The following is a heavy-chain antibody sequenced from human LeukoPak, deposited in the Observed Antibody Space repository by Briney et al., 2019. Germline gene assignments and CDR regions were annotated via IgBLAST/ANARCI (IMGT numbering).Heavy chain of an antibody. J-gene: IGHJ6*03. CDR2: IYTSGST. Sequence: PSETLSLTCTLSGGSISSYNWSWIRQPAGKGLEWIGRIYTSGSTNYNPSLKSRVTMSVDTSKNQFSLKLSSVTAADTAVYYCAREQYYDSSGYSPYYYYYMDVWGKGTTVTVSS. CDR1: GGSISSYN. D-gene: IGHD3-22*01. CDR3: AREQYYDSSGYSPYYYYYMDV. V-gene: IGHV4-4*07.